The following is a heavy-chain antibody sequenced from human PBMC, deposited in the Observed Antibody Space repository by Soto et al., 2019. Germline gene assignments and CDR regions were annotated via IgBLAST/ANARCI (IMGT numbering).Heavy chain of an antibody. CDR2: IYYSGST. CDR1: GGSITSYY. J-gene: IGHJ4*02. V-gene: IGHV4-59*01. CDR3: ARIYGDYDNYFDY. D-gene: IGHD4-17*01. Sequence: QVQLQESGPGLVKPSETLSLTCTVSGGSITSYYWCWVRQPPGKGLEWIGYIYYSGSTNYNPSLKSRVTISVDTSNNQSSLKLSPVTAADTAVYYCARIYGDYDNYFDYWGQRTHVTVSS.